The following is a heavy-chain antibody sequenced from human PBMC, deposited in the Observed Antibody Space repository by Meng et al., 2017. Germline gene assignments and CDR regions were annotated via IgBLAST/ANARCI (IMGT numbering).Heavy chain of an antibody. CDR2: INYSGRT. CDR1: VGPISSSRHY. D-gene: IGHD3-16*01. Sequence: QLPLREAGDGLLRASKHLSLPCACPVGPISSSRHYWDWIRCAPGKGLQWIGSINYSGRTSYNPSLKSRVTISVDTSKNKFSLKLSSVVAADTAVYYCAREGPMIVMNWLDPWGQGTLVTVSS. V-gene: IGHV4-39*07. CDR3: AREGPMIVMNWLDP. J-gene: IGHJ5*02.